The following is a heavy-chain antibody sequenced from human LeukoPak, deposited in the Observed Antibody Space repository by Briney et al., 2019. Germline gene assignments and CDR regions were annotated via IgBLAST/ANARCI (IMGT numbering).Heavy chain of an antibody. J-gene: IGHJ4*02. Sequence: GGPLRLSCAASGFTFSSYAMHWVRQAPGKGLEWVAVISYDGSNKYYADSVKGRFTISRDNSKNTLYLQMNSLRAEDTSVYYCARGYYDFWSGYRYYFDYWGQGTLVTVSS. CDR3: ARGYYDFWSGYRYYFDY. V-gene: IGHV3-30-3*01. CDR1: GFTFSSYA. CDR2: ISYDGSNK. D-gene: IGHD3-3*01.